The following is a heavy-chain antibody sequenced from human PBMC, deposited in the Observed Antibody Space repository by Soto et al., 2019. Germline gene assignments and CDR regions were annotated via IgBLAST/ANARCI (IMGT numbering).Heavy chain of an antibody. CDR3: VKDGGYCSSSTCYAPRNHYFDS. Sequence: PGGSLRLSCEASGFTFSDYWMSWVRQAPGKGPEWVANIKFDGSEKQYVDSVRGRFTISRDNSRSSLSLQMNSLRAGDTAVYYCVKDGGYCSSSTCYAPRNHYFDSWRQGTLVTVSS. V-gene: IGHV3-7*03. D-gene: IGHD2-2*01. CDR1: GFTFSDYW. J-gene: IGHJ4*02. CDR2: IKFDGSEK.